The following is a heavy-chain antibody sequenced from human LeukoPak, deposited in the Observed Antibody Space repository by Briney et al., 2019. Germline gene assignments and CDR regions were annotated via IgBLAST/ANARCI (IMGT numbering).Heavy chain of an antibody. Sequence: EASVKVSCKASGYTFTSYYMHWVRQAPGQGLEWMGWISAYNGNTNYAQKLQGRVTMTTDTSTSTAYMELRSLRSDDTAVYYCARSLRRCSSTSCYGKVFDYWGQGTLVTVSS. CDR2: ISAYNGNT. V-gene: IGHV1-18*04. CDR1: GYTFTSYY. J-gene: IGHJ4*02. CDR3: ARSLRRCSSTSCYGKVFDY. D-gene: IGHD2-2*01.